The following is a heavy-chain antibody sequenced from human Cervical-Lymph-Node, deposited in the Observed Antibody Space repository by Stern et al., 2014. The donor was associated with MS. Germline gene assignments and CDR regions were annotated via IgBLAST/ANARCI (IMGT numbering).Heavy chain of an antibody. V-gene: IGHV1-69*05. CDR2: IILLLGTA. CDR1: GGSLSTLD. CDR3: ARHQAGIAAN. J-gene: IGHJ4*02. Sequence: QDQLVQSGAEVKRPESSVKVSCKTSGGSLSTLDISWVRQAPGQGPAWGGEIILLLGTAHYAQQIKGRPTITSDDSTSTDYMELSSLKSEDTAIYFCARHQAGIAANWGQGTLVTVTS. D-gene: IGHD6-13*01.